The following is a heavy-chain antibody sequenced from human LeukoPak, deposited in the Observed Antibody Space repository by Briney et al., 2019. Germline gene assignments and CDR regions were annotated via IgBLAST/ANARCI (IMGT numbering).Heavy chain of an antibody. J-gene: IGHJ4*02. CDR3: ARDIVVVVAAPSVNDY. Sequence: ASVKVSCKASGYTFTVYYMRWVRQAPGQGLEWMGWINPNSGGTNYAQKVKVRVTMTRDTSISTAYMELSRLRSDDTAVYYCARDIVVVVAAPSVNDYWGQGTLVTVSS. D-gene: IGHD2-15*01. CDR2: INPNSGGT. CDR1: GYTFTVYY. V-gene: IGHV1-2*02.